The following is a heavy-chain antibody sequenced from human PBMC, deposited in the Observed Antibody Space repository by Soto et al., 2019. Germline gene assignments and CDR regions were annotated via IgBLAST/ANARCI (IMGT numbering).Heavy chain of an antibody. J-gene: IGHJ6*02. CDR1: GGTFSSYA. CDR3: ARIVATIRGLEIYYYGMDV. D-gene: IGHD5-12*01. Sequence: QVRLVQSGAEVKKPGSSVKVSCKASGGTFSSYAISWVRQAPGQGLEWMGGIIPIFGTANYAQKFQGRVTITADESTSTAYMELSSLRSEDTAVYYCARIVATIRGLEIYYYGMDVWGQGTTVTVSS. V-gene: IGHV1-69*12. CDR2: IIPIFGTA.